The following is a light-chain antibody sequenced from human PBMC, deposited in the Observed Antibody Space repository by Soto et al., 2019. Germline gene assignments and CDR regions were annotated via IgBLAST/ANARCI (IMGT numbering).Light chain of an antibody. J-gene: IGLJ2*01. CDR3: AAWDDSLNGVV. CDR1: SSSIGSNT. V-gene: IGLV1-44*01. Sequence: QSVLTQPPSASGTPRQRVTISCSGSSSSIGSNTVNWYQQLPGTAPKLLIYTNDQRPSGVPDRFSGSKSGTSASLAISGLQSEDEAHYYCAAWDDSLNGVVFGGGTKLTVL. CDR2: TND.